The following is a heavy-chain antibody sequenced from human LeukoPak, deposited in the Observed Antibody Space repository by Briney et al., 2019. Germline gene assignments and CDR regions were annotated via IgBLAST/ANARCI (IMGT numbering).Heavy chain of an antibody. CDR1: GFTFSSYA. J-gene: IGHJ4*02. Sequence: QAGGSLRLSCAASGFTFSSYAMHWVRQAPGKGLEWVAVISYDGSNKYYADSVKGRFTISRDNSKNTLYLQMNSLRAEDTAVYYCAGRVVVITYWGQGTLVTVSS. CDR3: AGRVVVITY. CDR2: ISYDGSNK. V-gene: IGHV3-30-3*01. D-gene: IGHD3-22*01.